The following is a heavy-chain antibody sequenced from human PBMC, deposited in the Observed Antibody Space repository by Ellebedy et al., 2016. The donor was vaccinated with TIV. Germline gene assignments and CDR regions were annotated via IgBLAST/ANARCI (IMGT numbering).Heavy chain of an antibody. CDR2: INPNSGDT. CDR1: GYTFTDYY. CDR3: TRDLTNIVSGDY. J-gene: IGHJ4*02. V-gene: IGHV1-2*02. D-gene: IGHD5/OR15-5a*01. Sequence: AASVKVSCKTSGYTFTDYYIHWVRQAPGQGLEWMAWINPNSGDTDYAQKFQGRVTVTRDTSTSTAFLELSRLRSDDTAVYYCTRDLTNIVSGDYWGQGTLVTASS.